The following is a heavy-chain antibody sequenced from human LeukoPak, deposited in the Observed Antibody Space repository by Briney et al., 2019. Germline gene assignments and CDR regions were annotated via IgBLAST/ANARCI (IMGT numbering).Heavy chain of an antibody. CDR2: ISGSGGST. Sequence: PGGSLRLSCAASGFTFSSYAMSWVRQAPGKGLEWVSAISGSGGSTYYADSVKGRFTISRDNSKNTLYLQMNSLRAEDTAVYYCAKELGYCSGGSCYSPGYYFDYWGQGTLATVSS. J-gene: IGHJ4*02. D-gene: IGHD2-15*01. CDR3: AKELGYCSGGSCYSPGYYFDY. CDR1: GFTFSSYA. V-gene: IGHV3-23*01.